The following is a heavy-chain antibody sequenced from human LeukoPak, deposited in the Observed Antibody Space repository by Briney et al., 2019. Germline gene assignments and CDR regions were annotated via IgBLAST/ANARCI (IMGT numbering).Heavy chain of an antibody. Sequence: GESLKISCKGSGYSFTSYWIGWVRQMPGKGLEWMGIIYPGDSDTRYSPSFQGQVTISADKSINTAYLQWSSLKASDTAMYYCARLGFGSKDYRYGMDVWGQGTTVTVSS. D-gene: IGHD3-10*01. J-gene: IGHJ6*02. CDR2: IYPGDSDT. CDR3: ARLGFGSKDYRYGMDV. CDR1: GYSFTSYW. V-gene: IGHV5-51*01.